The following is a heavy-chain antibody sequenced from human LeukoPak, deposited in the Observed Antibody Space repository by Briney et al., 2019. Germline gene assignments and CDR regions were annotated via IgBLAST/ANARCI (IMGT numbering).Heavy chain of an antibody. CDR3: AKDSLWFGESYAFDI. J-gene: IGHJ3*02. D-gene: IGHD3-10*01. Sequence: GGSLRLSCAASGFTFTTYWMSWVRQAPGKGLEWVANIKQDGSEKYYVDSVKGRFIISRDNTDNSLYLQMNSLRAEDTAVYYCAKDSLWFGESYAFDIWGQGTMVTVSS. CDR2: IKQDGSEK. CDR1: GFTFTTYW. V-gene: IGHV3-7*03.